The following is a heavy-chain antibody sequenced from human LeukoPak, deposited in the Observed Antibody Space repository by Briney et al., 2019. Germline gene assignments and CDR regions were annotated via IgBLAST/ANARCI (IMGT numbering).Heavy chain of an antibody. CDR1: GGSFSGYY. CDR2: INHSGST. CDR3: ARGGMVVKGLDY. Sequence: PSETLSLTCAVYGGSFSGYYWSWIRQPPGKGLEWIGEINHSGSTNYNPSLKSRVTISVDTSKNQFSLKLSSVTAADTAVYYCARGGMVVKGLDYWGQGTLVTVSS. D-gene: IGHD2-21*01. J-gene: IGHJ4*02. V-gene: IGHV4-34*01.